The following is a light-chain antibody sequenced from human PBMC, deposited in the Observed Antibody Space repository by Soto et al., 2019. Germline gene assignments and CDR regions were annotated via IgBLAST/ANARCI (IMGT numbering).Light chain of an antibody. CDR2: RAP. Sequence: TQSPDTLSSSLGEIVTLSCKASQSIGTNLAWYQQRPGQAPRLLIHRAPMRATGVPARFIGMGFGTEFILTITNLQSEDFAVYLWQQNENWPPYNFGQETKLDI. CDR1: QSIGTN. V-gene: IGKV3-15*01. J-gene: IGKJ2*01. CDR3: QQNENWPPYN.